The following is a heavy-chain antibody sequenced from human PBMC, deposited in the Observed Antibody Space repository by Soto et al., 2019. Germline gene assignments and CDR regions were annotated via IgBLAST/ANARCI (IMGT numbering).Heavy chain of an antibody. Sequence: PSETLSLTCAVYGGSFSGYYWSWIRQPPGKGLEWIGEINHSGSTNYNPSFKSRVTISLDTSKNQFSLKLNSVTAADTAVFYCARRAHGTNWFDPWGQGTLVTVS. CDR3: ARRAHGTNWFDP. CDR1: GGSFSGYY. V-gene: IGHV4-34*01. J-gene: IGHJ5*02. CDR2: INHSGST.